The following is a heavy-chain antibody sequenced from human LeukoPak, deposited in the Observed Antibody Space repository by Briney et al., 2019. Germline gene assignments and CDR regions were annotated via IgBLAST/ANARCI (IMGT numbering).Heavy chain of an antibody. CDR1: GFTFSTYA. V-gene: IGHV3-64*04. CDR2: ISSDGDTT. Sequence: PGGSLRLSCSASGFTFSTYAMEWVRQAPGKGLEYVSAISSDGDTTYYADSVKGRFTISRDNAKYSLYLQMTSLRAEDTAVYYCARSYYDSSGYPHSDLDYWGQGTLVTVSS. CDR3: ARSYYDSSGYPHSDLDY. D-gene: IGHD3-22*01. J-gene: IGHJ4*02.